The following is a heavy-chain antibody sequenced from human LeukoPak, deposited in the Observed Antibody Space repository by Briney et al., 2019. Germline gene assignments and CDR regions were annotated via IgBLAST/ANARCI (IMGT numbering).Heavy chain of an antibody. CDR3: ARDRWYSSSWYGFDY. CDR1: GFTFSSYA. J-gene: IGHJ4*02. D-gene: IGHD6-13*01. Sequence: GGSLRLSCVASGFTFSSYAMHWVRQAPGKGLEWVAVISYDGSNKYYADSVKGRFTISRDNSKNTLYLQMNSLRAEDTAVYYCARDRWYSSSWYGFDYWGQGTLVTVSS. CDR2: ISYDGSNK. V-gene: IGHV3-30-3*01.